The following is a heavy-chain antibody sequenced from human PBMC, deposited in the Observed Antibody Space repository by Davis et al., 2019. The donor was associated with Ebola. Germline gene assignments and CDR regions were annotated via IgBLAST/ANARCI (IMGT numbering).Heavy chain of an antibody. CDR3: ARGVLKVYAIPKYYFDY. V-gene: IGHV1-8*01. J-gene: IGHJ4*02. CDR2: MNPNSGNT. CDR1: GYTFTSYD. D-gene: IGHD2-8*01. Sequence: AASVKVFCKASGYTFTSYDINWVRQATGQGLEWMGWMNPNSGNTGYAQKFQGRVTMTRNTSINTAYMELSSLTSEDTAVYYCARGVLKVYAIPKYYFDYWGQGTLVTVSS.